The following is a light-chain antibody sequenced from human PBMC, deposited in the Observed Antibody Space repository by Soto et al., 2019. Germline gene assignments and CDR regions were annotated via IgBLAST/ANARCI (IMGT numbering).Light chain of an antibody. CDR2: GAS. V-gene: IGKV3-15*01. CDR1: QSVGNS. CDR3: QQYNNWPEYS. Sequence: VVLTQSPGTLSVSPGEGVTLSCRASQSVGNSMAWYQQKPGQAPRLLIFGASTRVTGIPARFSGSGSGTEFTLTISSLQCDDFAVYYCQQYNNWPEYSFGPGTKLEIK. J-gene: IGKJ2*01.